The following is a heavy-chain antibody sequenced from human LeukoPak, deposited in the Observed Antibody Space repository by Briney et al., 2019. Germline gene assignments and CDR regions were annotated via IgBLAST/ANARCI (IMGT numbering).Heavy chain of an antibody. V-gene: IGHV3-33*06. CDR3: AKGTFIAVAGSLDY. J-gene: IGHJ4*02. D-gene: IGHD6-19*01. CDR1: GFTFSSYG. CDR2: IWYDGSNK. Sequence: GRPLRLSCAASGFTFSSYGMHWVRQAPGKGLEWVAVIWYDGSNKYYADSVKGRFTISRDNSKNTLYLQMNSLRAEDTAVYYCAKGTFIAVAGSLDYWGQGTLVTVSS.